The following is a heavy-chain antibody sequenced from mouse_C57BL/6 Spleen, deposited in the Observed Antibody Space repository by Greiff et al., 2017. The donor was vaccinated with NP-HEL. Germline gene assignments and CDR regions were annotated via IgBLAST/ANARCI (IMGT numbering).Heavy chain of an antibody. CDR2: ISSGSSTN. CDR1: GFTFSDYG. J-gene: IGHJ2*01. Sequence: DVQLVEPGGGLVKPGGSLKLSCAASGFTFSDYGMHWVRQAPEKGLEWVAYISSGSSTNYYADTVKGRFTISRDNAKNTLFLQMTSLRSEDTAMYYCAREDLDYWGQGTTLTVSS. V-gene: IGHV5-17*01. CDR3: AREDLDY.